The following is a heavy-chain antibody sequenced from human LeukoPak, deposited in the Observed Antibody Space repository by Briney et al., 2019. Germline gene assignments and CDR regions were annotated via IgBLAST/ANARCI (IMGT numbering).Heavy chain of an antibody. V-gene: IGHV1-2*02. CDR3: ARDKGKYSGSYPLDY. D-gene: IGHD1-26*01. J-gene: IGHJ4*02. CDR1: GYTFTGYY. CDR2: INPNSGGT. Sequence: GASVKVPCKAPGYTFTGYYMHWVRQAPGQGLEWMGWINPNSGGTNYAQKFQGRVTMTRDTSISTAYMELSRLRSDDTAVYYCARDKGKYSGSYPLDYWGQGTLVTVSS.